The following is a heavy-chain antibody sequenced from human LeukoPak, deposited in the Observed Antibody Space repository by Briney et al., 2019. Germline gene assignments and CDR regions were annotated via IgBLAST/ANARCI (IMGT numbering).Heavy chain of an antibody. CDR1: GGSISSYY. D-gene: IGHD5-18*01. CDR2: IYYSGST. J-gene: IGHJ4*02. V-gene: IGHV4-59*01. Sequence: SETLSLTCTVSGGSISSYYWRWIRQPPGKGLEWIGYIYYSGSTNYNPSLKSRVTISVDTSKNQFSLKLSSVTAADTAVYYCARTEGIQLWSSFDYWGQGTLVTVSS. CDR3: ARTEGIQLWSSFDY.